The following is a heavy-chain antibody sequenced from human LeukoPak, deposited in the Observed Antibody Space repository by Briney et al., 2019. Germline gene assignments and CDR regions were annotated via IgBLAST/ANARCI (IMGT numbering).Heavy chain of an antibody. CDR1: GYTLTSYD. CDR3: ARGGKWLVPDY. D-gene: IGHD6-19*01. J-gene: IGHJ4*02. Sequence: ASVKVSCKASGYTLTSYDINWVRQATGQGLEWMGWMNPNSGDTAYAQKFQDRVTITRNTSISTAYMELSSLRSEDTAVYFCARGGKWLVPDYWGQGSRVTVSS. CDR2: MNPNSGDT. V-gene: IGHV1-8*03.